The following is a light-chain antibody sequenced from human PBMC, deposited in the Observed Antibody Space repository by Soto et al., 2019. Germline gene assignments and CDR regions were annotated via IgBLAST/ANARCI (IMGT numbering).Light chain of an antibody. V-gene: IGLV2-14*01. CDR3: SAYTSYNTLV. CDR1: NTDVGAYNY. Sequence: QSALTQPASVSGSPGQSITISCTGTNTDVGAYNYVSWYQQHPGKAPKLMIYEVSNRPSGVSNRFSASKSGNTASLTISGLQAEDEADYYCSAYTSYNTLVFGGGTKLTVL. CDR2: EVS. J-gene: IGLJ2*01.